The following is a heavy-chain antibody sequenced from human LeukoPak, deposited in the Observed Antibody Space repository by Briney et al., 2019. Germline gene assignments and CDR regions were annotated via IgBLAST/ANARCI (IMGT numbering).Heavy chain of an antibody. Sequence: SVTLSLTCSVSGYSIGSGHYWGWIRQPPGKGLEWIGSMYQTGSSYYSPSLKSRVTISLDTSKNQISLKLTFVTAADTAFYFCARENVVAQGTFDYWGQGALVTVSS. D-gene: IGHD2-21*01. CDR1: GYSIGSGHY. J-gene: IGHJ4*02. CDR3: ARENVVAQGTFDY. CDR2: MYQTGSS. V-gene: IGHV4-38-2*02.